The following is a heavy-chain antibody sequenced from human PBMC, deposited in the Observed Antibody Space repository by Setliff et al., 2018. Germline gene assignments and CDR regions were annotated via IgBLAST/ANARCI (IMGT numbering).Heavy chain of an antibody. V-gene: IGHV4-39*01. CDR3: ARQSGSGSSPYFDF. D-gene: IGHD3-10*01. CDR2: LYRTANT. J-gene: IGHJ4*02. CDR1: GGSLNSENYY. Sequence: SETLSLTCTVSGGSLNSENYYWSWIRQSPGKGLEWIGSLYRTANTYYNPAVRSRVTISPDTSKNQFSLKLTSVTAADTAAYYCARQSGSGSSPYFDFWGQGTLVTVSS.